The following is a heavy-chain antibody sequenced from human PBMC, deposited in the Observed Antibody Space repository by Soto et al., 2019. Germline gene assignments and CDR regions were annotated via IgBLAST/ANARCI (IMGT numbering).Heavy chain of an antibody. D-gene: IGHD3-22*01. J-gene: IGHJ4*02. CDR3: ARGPDRSGFYLFDL. V-gene: IGHV1-69*01. Sequence: QVQLVQSGAEVRKPGSSVKVSCKASGGTFSNHAVSWVRQAQAPGQVPEWMGGIIPLSGRTDYAPKFQGRVTITADESMTTAYMELTSLRFEDTALYYCARGPDRSGFYLFDLWGQGTLVAVSS. CDR1: GGTFSNHA. CDR2: IIPLSGRT.